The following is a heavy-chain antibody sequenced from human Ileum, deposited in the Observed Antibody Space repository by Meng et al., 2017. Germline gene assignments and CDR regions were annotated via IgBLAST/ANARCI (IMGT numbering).Heavy chain of an antibody. CDR1: GFTFSSYA. V-gene: IGHV3-23*01. Sequence: GESLKISCAASGFTFSSYAMSWVRQAPGKGLEWVSAISGSGGSTYYADSVKGRFTISSDNSKNTLYLQRNSLRAEDTAVDYCAKGVTGTPNYYYYGMDVWGQGTTVTVSS. J-gene: IGHJ6*02. CDR3: AKGVTGTPNYYYYGMDV. D-gene: IGHD1-20*01. CDR2: ISGSGGST.